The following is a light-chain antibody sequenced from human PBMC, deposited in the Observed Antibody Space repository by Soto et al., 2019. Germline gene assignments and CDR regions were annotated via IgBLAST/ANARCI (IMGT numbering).Light chain of an antibody. CDR1: HTVTSNY. CDR3: QQYGGSPRT. Sequence: EIVLTQSPDTLSLSPGGRATLSCRASHTVTSNYLAWYQQKPGQAPRLLIYGASSRATDIPDRFSGSGSGTDFTLTISRLETEDFAVYYCQQYGGSPRTFGQGTKVEIK. J-gene: IGKJ1*01. CDR2: GAS. V-gene: IGKV3-20*01.